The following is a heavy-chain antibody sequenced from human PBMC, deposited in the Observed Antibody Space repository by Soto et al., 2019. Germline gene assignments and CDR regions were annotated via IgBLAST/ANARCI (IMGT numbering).Heavy chain of an antibody. V-gene: IGHV4-4*07. CDR2: IYTSGST. CDR1: GGSISSYY. Sequence: PSETLSLTCTVSGGSISSYYWSWIRQPAGKGLEWIGRIYTSGSTNYNPSLKNRVTMSVDTSKNQFSLKLSSVTAADTAVYYCARDCRYSTYNWFDPWGQGTLVTVSS. CDR3: ARDCRYSTYNWFDP. D-gene: IGHD1-1*01. J-gene: IGHJ5*02.